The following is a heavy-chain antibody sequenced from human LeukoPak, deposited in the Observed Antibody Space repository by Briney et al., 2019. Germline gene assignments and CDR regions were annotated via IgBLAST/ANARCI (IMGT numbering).Heavy chain of an antibody. CDR2: IIPIFGTA. CDR3: ARDSTDTSWYYGMDV. D-gene: IGHD5-18*01. V-gene: IGHV1-69*13. J-gene: IGHJ6*02. CDR1: GGTFSSYA. Sequence: GASVKVSCKASGGTFSSYAISWVRQAPGQGLEWMGGIIPIFGTANYAQKFQGRVTITADESTSTAYMELSSLRSEDTAVYYCARDSTDTSWYYGMDVWGQGTTVTVSS.